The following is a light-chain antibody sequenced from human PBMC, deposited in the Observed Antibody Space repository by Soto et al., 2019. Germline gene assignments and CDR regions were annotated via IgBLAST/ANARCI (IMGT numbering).Light chain of an antibody. CDR1: QCVSSSY. J-gene: IGKJ1*01. CDR3: QLYDSSPRT. V-gene: IGKV3-20*01. Sequence: EIVLTQSPGTLSLSPGERATLSCRASQCVSSSYLAWYQQKPGQAPRLLIYGASSRATGIPDRFSGSGSGTDFTLIISRLEPEDFAVYYCQLYDSSPRTFGQGTKVEIK. CDR2: GAS.